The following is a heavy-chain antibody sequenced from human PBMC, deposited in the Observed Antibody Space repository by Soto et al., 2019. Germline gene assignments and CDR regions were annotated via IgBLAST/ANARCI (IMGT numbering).Heavy chain of an antibody. CDR3: ARGSSSWQGYFDY. D-gene: IGHD6-13*01. CDR1: GGSFSGYY. CDR2: INHSGST. J-gene: IGHJ4*02. Sequence: SETLSLTCAVYGGSFSGYYWSWIHQPPGKGLEWIGEINHSGSTNYNPSLKSRVTISVDTSKNQFSLKLSSVTAADTAVYYCARGSSSWQGYFDYWGQGTLVTVSS. V-gene: IGHV4-34*01.